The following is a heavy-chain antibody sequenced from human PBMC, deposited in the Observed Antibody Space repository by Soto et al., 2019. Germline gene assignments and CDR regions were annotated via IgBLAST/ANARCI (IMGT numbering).Heavy chain of an antibody. D-gene: IGHD2-8*01. CDR2: IKGDGSEK. CDR3: GRDEVRNGVGV. Sequence: EVRLVESGGGLVQPGGSLRLSCVGSGFTFTSYWMSWVRQAPGKGLEWVANIKGDGSEKRYVDSVKGRFTISRDNANNLVYLQMNSLRAEDTALYFCGRDEVRNGVGVWGQGTLVTVSS. J-gene: IGHJ4*02. V-gene: IGHV3-7*01. CDR1: GFTFTSYW.